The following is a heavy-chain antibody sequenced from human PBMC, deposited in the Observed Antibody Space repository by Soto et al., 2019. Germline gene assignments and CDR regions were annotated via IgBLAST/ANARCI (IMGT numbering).Heavy chain of an antibody. D-gene: IGHD1-1*01. CDR1: GFTFSSYG. CDR3: ASINWNKEIDACDI. Sequence: QVQLVESGGGVVQPGRSLRLSCAASGFTFSSYGMHWVRQAPGKGLEWVAVIWYDGSNKYYADSVKGRFTISRDNSKNTLYLQMTSLRAEDTAVYYCASINWNKEIDACDIWGQGTMVTVSS. CDR2: IWYDGSNK. J-gene: IGHJ3*02. V-gene: IGHV3-33*01.